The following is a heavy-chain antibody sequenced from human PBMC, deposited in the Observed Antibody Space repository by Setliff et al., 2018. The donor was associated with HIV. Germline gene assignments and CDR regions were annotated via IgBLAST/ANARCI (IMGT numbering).Heavy chain of an antibody. D-gene: IGHD7-27*01. Sequence: ASVKVSCKASGYTFINFYIYWVRQAPGQGLEWVGRISPNSGGTDYSQKFQGRVSMTRDTSTNTAYLDLTNLTSDDTAVYFCVKDGGPWGSGDWGQGTLVTRLL. CDR2: ISPNSGGT. J-gene: IGHJ4*02. V-gene: IGHV1-2*06. CDR3: VKDGGPWGSGD. CDR1: GYTFINFY.